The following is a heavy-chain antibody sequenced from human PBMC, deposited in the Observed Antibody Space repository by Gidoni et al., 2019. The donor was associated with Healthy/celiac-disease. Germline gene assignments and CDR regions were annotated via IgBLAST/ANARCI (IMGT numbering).Heavy chain of an antibody. CDR3: ASDYYDSSGYFPTFDY. D-gene: IGHD3-22*01. CDR1: GFTFSSYW. Sequence: EVQLVESGGGLVQPGGSLRLSCAAPGFTFSSYWMSWVRQAPGKGLEWVANIKQDGSEKYYVDSVKGRFTISRDNAKNSLYLQMNSLRAEDTAVYYCASDYYDSSGYFPTFDYWGQGTLVTVSS. CDR2: IKQDGSEK. J-gene: IGHJ4*02. V-gene: IGHV3-7*03.